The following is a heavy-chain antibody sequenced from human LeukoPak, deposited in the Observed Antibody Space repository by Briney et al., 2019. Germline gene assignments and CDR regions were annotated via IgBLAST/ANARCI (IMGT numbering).Heavy chain of an antibody. CDR2: MYSSGST. J-gene: IGHJ1*01. D-gene: IGHD3-22*01. V-gene: IGHV4-4*07. CDR1: GGPISSYY. CDR3: ARGNSYYDSSGYFPWESFQH. Sequence: SETLSLTCTVSGGPISSYYWSWIRQPAGKGLEWIGRMYSSGSTNYNPSLKSRVTISVDTSKNQFSLKLSSVTAADTALYYCARGNSYYDSSGYFPWESFQHWGQGTLVTVSS.